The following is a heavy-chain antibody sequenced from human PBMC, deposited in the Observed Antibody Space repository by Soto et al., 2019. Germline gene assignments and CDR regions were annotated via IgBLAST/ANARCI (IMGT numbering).Heavy chain of an antibody. J-gene: IGHJ4*02. CDR2: FNPANSAN. CDR1: GYNLGDYW. Sequence: PGESLKISRKGSGYNLGDYWLAWVRQVHGRGLEWIGLFNPANSANRYRPSFQGQVTLSADKSIGTAYLHWRSLKHSDTAIYFCSTLSYIVPYGGYDYWGQGNLVTV. D-gene: IGHD6-25*01. CDR3: STLSYIVPYGGYDY. V-gene: IGHV5-51*01.